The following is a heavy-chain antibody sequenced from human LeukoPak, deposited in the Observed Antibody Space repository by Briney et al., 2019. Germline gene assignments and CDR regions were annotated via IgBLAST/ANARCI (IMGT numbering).Heavy chain of an antibody. CDR3: ARHLYGLLWFGELLTWFDP. V-gene: IGHV4-39*01. CDR2: ISNNGST. Sequence: SETLSLTCTVSGGSISSTTHYWGWIRQPPGKGLEWIASISNNGSTYYNPSLKSRVTISVETSRNQFSLKMNSVTAADTAVYYCARHLYGLLWFGELLTWFDPWGQGTLVTVSS. J-gene: IGHJ5*02. D-gene: IGHD3-10*01. CDR1: GGSISSTTHY.